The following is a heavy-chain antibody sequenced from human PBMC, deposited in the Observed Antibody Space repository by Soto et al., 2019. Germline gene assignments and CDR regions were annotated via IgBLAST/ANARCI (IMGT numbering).Heavy chain of an antibody. J-gene: IGHJ6*02. CDR2: IGRGGDT. CDR1: GFTLTRYG. D-gene: IGHD1-1*01. CDR3: AKDGTTAGIHYYGMDI. V-gene: IGHV3-23*01. Sequence: EVQLLESGGGLVQPGGSLRLSCEVSGFTLTRYGMNWVRQAPDKGLAWVSTIGRGGDTFYADSVRGRFTISRDNSKNTLFLQMNSLIAEDTALYFCAKDGTTAGIHYYGMDIWGQGTTVTVSS.